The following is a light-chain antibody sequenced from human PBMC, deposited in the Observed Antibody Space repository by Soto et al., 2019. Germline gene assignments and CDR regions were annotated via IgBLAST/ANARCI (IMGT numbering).Light chain of an antibody. J-gene: IGKJ4*01. CDR1: QSVLYSSNNKNY. V-gene: IGKV4-1*01. CDR3: QQYYSTLLT. CDR2: WAS. Sequence: TQSPDAVAVSLGERATINCKSSQSVLYSSNNKNYLAWYQQKPGQPPKLLIYWASTRESGVPDRFSGSGSGTDFTLTISSLQAEDVAVYYCQQYYSTLLTFGGGTKVDIK.